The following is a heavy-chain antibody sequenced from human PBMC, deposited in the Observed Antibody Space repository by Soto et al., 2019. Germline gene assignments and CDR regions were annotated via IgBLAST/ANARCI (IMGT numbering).Heavy chain of an antibody. CDR2: ISADGGTT. Sequence: GGSLRLSCLASGFSFSTYALHWVRQAPGKGLEYVSAISADGGTTYYADSMKGRFTISRDNSKNTLYLQMSSLRPDDTAVYRCIKDLEYNYGYNGLGYWGQGTLVTVSS. CDR1: GFSFSTYA. V-gene: IGHV3-64D*06. J-gene: IGHJ4*02. CDR3: IKDLEYNYGYNGLGY. D-gene: IGHD5-18*01.